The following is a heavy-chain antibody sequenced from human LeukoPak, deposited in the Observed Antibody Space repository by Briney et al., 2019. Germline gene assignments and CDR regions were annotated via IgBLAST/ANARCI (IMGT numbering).Heavy chain of an antibody. CDR3: AKDPTTVVTT. CDR1: GFTFSYYT. J-gene: IGHJ5*02. D-gene: IGHD4-23*01. CDR2: ISSSSSYI. Sequence: SGGSLRLTCAASGFTFSYYTMHWVRQAPGKGLEWVSSISSSSSYIYYTDSVKGRFTISRDNAKNSLYLQMNSLRAEDTAVYYCAKDPTTVVTTWSQGTLVTVSS. V-gene: IGHV3-21*04.